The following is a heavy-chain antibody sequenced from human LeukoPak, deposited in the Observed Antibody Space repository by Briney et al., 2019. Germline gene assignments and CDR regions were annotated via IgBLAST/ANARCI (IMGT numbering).Heavy chain of an antibody. CDR3: NGECSGGSCYSPAF. D-gene: IGHD2-15*01. CDR2: IRTKANSYAT. V-gene: IGHV3-73*01. J-gene: IGHJ4*02. CDR1: GFPFSGSA. Sequence: GGSLRLSCAASGFPFSGSAMHWVRQASGKGLEWVGRIRTKANSYATAYAASVKGRCTITRDDSKNTAYLQMNMLNAEDTAVYFCNGECSGGSCYSPAFWGQGALVIVSS.